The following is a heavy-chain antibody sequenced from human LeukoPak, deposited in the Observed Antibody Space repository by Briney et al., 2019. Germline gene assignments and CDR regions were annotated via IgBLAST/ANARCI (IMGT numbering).Heavy chain of an antibody. CDR2: ISSSSSYI. Sequence: GGSLRLSCAASGFTFSSYSMNWVRQAPGKGLEWVSSISSSSSYIYYADSVKGRFTISRDNAKNSLSLQMTSLRAEDTAVYYCAREGGGTYYREFDYWGQGTLVTVSS. CDR1: GFTFSSYS. CDR3: AREGGGTYYREFDY. V-gene: IGHV3-21*01. D-gene: IGHD1-26*01. J-gene: IGHJ4*02.